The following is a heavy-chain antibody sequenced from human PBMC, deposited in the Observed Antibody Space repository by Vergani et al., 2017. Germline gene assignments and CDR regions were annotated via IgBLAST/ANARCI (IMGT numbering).Heavy chain of an antibody. J-gene: IGHJ4*02. V-gene: IGHV3-21*01. CDR3: ARDGDGVTAVAGRFDY. D-gene: IGHD6-19*01. CDR1: GFTFSSYS. CDR2: ISSSSSYI. Sequence: EVQLVESGGGLVKPGGSLRLSCAASGFTFSSYSMNWVRQAPGKGLEWVSSISSSSSYIYYADSVKGRFTISRDNAKTSLYLQMNSLRAEDTAVYYCARDGDGVTAVAGRFDYWGQGTLVTVSS.